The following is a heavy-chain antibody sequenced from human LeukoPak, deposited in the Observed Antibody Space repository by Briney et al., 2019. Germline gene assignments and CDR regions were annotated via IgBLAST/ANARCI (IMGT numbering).Heavy chain of an antibody. CDR3: ARRGDCGGDCYVVDY. D-gene: IGHD2-21*02. CDR2: IYYSGST. Sequence: SETLSLTCTVSGGSISSYYWSWIRQPPGKGLEWIGYIYYSGSTNYNPSLKSRVTISVDTSKNQFSLKLSSVTAADTAVYYCARRGDCGGDCYVVDYWGQGTLVTVSS. CDR1: GGSISSYY. V-gene: IGHV4-59*01. J-gene: IGHJ4*02.